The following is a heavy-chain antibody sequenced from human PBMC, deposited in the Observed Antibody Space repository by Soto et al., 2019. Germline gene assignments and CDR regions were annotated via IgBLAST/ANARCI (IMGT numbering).Heavy chain of an antibody. V-gene: IGHV3-33*01. CDR2: IWYDGSNK. D-gene: IGHD5-12*01. CDR3: ARDLPWRWLQNFDY. J-gene: IGHJ4*02. Sequence: QVQLVESGGGVVQPGRSLRLSCAASGFTFSSYGMHWVRQAPGKGLEWVAVIWYDGSNKYYADSVKGRFTISRDNSKNTLYLQMNSLRAEDTAVYYCARDLPWRWLQNFDYWGQGTLVTVSS. CDR1: GFTFSSYG.